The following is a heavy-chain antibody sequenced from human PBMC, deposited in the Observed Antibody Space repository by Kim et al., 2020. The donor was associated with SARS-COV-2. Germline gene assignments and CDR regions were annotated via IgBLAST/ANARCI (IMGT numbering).Heavy chain of an antibody. CDR2: INGYTGIS. CDR1: GYIFSNYG. V-gene: IGHV1-18*01. D-gene: IGHD1-26*01. J-gene: IGHJ4*02. Sequence: ASVKVSCKASGYIFSNYGISWVRQAPGQGLEWVGWINGYTGISNSAQSLQGRITITRDTSTTTAYMELRSLRSDDTAVYYCAREDNGSYSKWGRGTLVTVSS. CDR3: AREDNGSYSK.